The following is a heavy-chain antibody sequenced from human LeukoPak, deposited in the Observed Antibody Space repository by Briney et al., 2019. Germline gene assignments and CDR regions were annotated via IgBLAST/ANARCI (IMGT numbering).Heavy chain of an antibody. CDR2: INPNSGGT. CDR3: AKTAMVPFYYYMDV. J-gene: IGHJ6*03. Sequence: ASVKVSCKASGYTFTGYYMHWVRQAPGQGLEWMGWINPNSGGTNYAQKFQGRVTMTRDMSISTAYMELSRLRSDDTAVYYCAKTAMVPFYYYMDVWGKGTTVTVSS. D-gene: IGHD5-18*01. CDR1: GYTFTGYY. V-gene: IGHV1-2*02.